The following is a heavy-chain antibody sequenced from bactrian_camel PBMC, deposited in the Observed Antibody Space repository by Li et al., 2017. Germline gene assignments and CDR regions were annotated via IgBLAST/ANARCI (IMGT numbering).Heavy chain of an antibody. D-gene: IGHD2*01. CDR1: GISLSSAFC. CDR2: IDIRGAP. J-gene: IGHJ4*01. V-gene: IGHV3S53*01. CDR3: AADAVNLQMARWYTY. Sequence: QLVESGGGSVQAGGSLKLSCQGTGISLSSAFCVGWFRQAPGKEREAVAAIDIRGAPTYTYAVSGRFSISRDNAENTLYLQMNDLKIEDTAEYYCAADAVNLQMARWYTYWGQGTQVTVS.